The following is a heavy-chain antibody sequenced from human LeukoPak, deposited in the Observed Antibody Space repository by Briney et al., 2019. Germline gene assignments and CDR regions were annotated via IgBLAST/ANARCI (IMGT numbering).Heavy chain of an antibody. CDR1: GGSVSSYY. V-gene: IGHV4-4*09. CDR3: ARFHSGPSGWYVLWYFDL. CDR2: IYNSEST. J-gene: IGHJ2*01. D-gene: IGHD6-19*01. Sequence: SETLSLTCTVSGGSVSSYYWSWIRQPPGKGLEWIGYIYNSESTNYNSSLKSRVAMSVDTSKNQFFLKLSSVTAADTAVYYCARFHSGPSGWYVLWYFDLWGRGTLVTVSS.